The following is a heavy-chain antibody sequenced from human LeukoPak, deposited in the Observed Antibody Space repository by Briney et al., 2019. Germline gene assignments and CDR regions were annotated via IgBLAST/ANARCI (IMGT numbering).Heavy chain of an antibody. CDR3: ARSSPNYDFGV. V-gene: IGHV4-39*01. Sequence: SETLSLACTVSGGSISSSSYYWGWIRQPPGKGLAWLGSIYYSGSTYYNPSLKSRVTISVHTSKNQFSLKLSSVTAADTAVYYCARSSPNYDFGVWGKGTTVTVSS. CDR1: GGSISSSSYY. D-gene: IGHD3-3*01. J-gene: IGHJ6*04. CDR2: IYYSGST.